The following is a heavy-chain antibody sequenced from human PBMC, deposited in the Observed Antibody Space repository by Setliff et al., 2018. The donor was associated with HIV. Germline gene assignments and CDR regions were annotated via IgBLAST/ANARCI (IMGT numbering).Heavy chain of an antibody. CDR1: GGSISSGSYY. CDR2: IYTSGST. V-gene: IGHV4-61*09. J-gene: IGHJ5*02. D-gene: IGHD5-18*01. CDR3: ARDLGSAYSYAQGRFDP. Sequence: SETLSLTCTVSGGSISSGSYYWSWIRQPAGKGLEWIGHIYTSGSTKYNPSLKGRVTISVDTSKNKFSLKLSSVTAADTAVYYCARDLGSAYSYAQGRFDPWGQGTLVTVSS.